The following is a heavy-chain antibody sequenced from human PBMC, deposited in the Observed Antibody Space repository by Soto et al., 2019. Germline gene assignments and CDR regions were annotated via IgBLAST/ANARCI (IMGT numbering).Heavy chain of an antibody. CDR3: ARGVRDAGMDV. CDR2: IYYSGST. CDR1: GGSISSYY. J-gene: IGHJ6*02. Sequence: QVQLQESGPGLVKPSETLSLTCTVSGGSISSYYWSWIRQPPGKGLEWIGYIYYSGSTNYNPSLKSRVTISVDTSKNQFSLKLSSVTAADTAVYYCARGVRDAGMDVWGQGTTVTVSS. V-gene: IGHV4-59*01.